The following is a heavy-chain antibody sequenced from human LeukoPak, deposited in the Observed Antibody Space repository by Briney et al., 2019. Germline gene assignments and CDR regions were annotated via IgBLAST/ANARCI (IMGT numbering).Heavy chain of an antibody. J-gene: IGHJ4*02. D-gene: IGHD2/OR15-2a*01. Sequence: GGTLRLSCAASGFTFSSYGMSWVRQAPGKGLEWVSAISGSDGSTNYADSVKGRFTISRENSKNTLYLQMNSLRAEDTAVYYCAKDSAKKYDDYWGQGTLVTVSS. CDR3: AKDSAKKYDDY. V-gene: IGHV3-23*01. CDR2: ISGSDGST. CDR1: GFTFSSYG.